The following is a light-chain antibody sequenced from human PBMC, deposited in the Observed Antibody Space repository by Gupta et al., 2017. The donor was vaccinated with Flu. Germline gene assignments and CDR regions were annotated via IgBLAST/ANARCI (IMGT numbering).Light chain of an antibody. CDR2: GAS. CDR3: QQYDTSPLT. V-gene: IGKV3-20*01. Sequence: ERATLSCRASQSLSNNYVAWYQQKPGQCPRLLIYGASSRATGIADRFGGSGSGTDFTLTISGLEAEDFAVYYCQQYDTSPLTFGGGTKVEIK. CDR1: QSLSNNY. J-gene: IGKJ4*01.